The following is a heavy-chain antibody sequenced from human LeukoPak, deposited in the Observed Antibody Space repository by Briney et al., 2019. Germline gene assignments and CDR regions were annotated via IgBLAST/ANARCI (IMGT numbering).Heavy chain of an antibody. V-gene: IGHV3-48*04. D-gene: IGHD1-26*01. CDR3: ARDRGGSYAMAYYFDY. Sequence: PGGSLRLSCAASGFTFSSYSMNWVRQAPGKGLEWVSYISSSSSTIYYADSVKGRFTISRDNAKNSLYLQMNSLRAEDTVVYYCARDRGGSYAMAYYFDYWGQGTLVTVSS. CDR1: GFTFSSYS. J-gene: IGHJ4*02. CDR2: ISSSSSTI.